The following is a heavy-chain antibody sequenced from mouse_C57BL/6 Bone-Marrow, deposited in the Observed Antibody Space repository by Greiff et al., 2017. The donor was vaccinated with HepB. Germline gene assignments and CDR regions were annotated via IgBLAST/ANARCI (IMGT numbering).Heavy chain of an antibody. CDR1: GFTFSSYG. CDR2: ISSGGSYT. J-gene: IGHJ2*01. CDR3: ARGGNYGY. Sequence: DVKLVESGGDLVKPGGSLKLSCAASGFTFSSYGMSWVRQTPDKRLEWVATISSGGSYTYYPDSVKGRFTISRDNAKNTLYLQMSSLKSEDTAMYYCARGGNYGYWGQGTTLTVSS. D-gene: IGHD2-1*01. V-gene: IGHV5-6*02.